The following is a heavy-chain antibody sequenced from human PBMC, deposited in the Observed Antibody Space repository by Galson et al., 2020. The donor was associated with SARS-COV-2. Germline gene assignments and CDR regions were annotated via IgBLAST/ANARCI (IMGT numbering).Heavy chain of an antibody. V-gene: IGHV4-34*01. Sequence: SETLSLTCAVYGESFSGYYWNWIRQPPGKGLEWIGEINHSGSPNYSPSLKSRVTISADTSKNQFSLRLTSVTAADTAVYYCARGRGRNLYYDYYYMDVWDKGTTVTVSS. CDR3: ARGRGRNLYYDYYYMDV. D-gene: IGHD3-16*01. J-gene: IGHJ6*03. CDR1: GESFSGYY. CDR2: INHSGSP.